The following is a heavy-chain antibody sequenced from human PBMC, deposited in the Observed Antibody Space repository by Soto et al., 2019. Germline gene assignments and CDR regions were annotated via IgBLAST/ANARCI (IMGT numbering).Heavy chain of an antibody. Sequence: QVQLVESGGGVVQPGRSLRLSCAASGFTFSSYGMHWVRQAPGKGLEWVAGISYDGSNKYYADSVKGRFTISRDNSKNTLYLQMNSLRAEDTAVYYCAKEEDYYDSSGYYYPWFDPWGQGTLVTVSS. CDR2: ISYDGSNK. J-gene: IGHJ5*02. V-gene: IGHV3-30*18. CDR1: GFTFSSYG. CDR3: AKEEDYYDSSGYYYPWFDP. D-gene: IGHD3-22*01.